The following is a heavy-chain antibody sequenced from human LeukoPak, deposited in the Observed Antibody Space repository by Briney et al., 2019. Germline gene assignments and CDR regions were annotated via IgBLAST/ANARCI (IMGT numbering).Heavy chain of an antibody. J-gene: IGHJ4*02. D-gene: IGHD3-22*01. CDR2: ISGSGGTT. CDR3: AKRGVVIRVILVGFRQEAYYFDS. Sequence: PGGSLRLSCAVSGITLSNYGMSWVRQAPGKGLEWVAGISGSGGTTKYADSVKGRFTISRDSPKNTLYLQMNSLRAEDTAVYFCAKRGVVIRVILVGFRQEAYYFDSWGQGALVTVSS. CDR1: GITLSNYG. V-gene: IGHV3-23*01.